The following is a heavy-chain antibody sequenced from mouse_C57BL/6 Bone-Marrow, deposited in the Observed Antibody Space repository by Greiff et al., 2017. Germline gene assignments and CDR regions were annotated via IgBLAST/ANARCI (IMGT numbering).Heavy chain of an antibody. CDR3: ARGSPDSSGPLAY. CDR2: INYDGSST. V-gene: IGHV5-16*01. J-gene: IGHJ3*01. CDR1: GFTFSDYY. D-gene: IGHD3-2*02. Sequence: DVKLVESEGGLVQPGSSMKLSCTASGFTFSDYYMAWVRQVPDKGLEWVANINYDGSSTYYLDSLKSRFIISRDNAKNILYLQMSSLKSEDTATYYGARGSPDSSGPLAYWGQGTLVTVSA.